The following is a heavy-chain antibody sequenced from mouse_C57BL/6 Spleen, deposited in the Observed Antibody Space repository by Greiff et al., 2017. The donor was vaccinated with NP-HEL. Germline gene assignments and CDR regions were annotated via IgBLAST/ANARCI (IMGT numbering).Heavy chain of an antibody. Sequence: QVQLQQSGAELARPGASVKLSCKASGYTFTSYGISWVKQRTGQGLEWIGEIYPRSGNTYYNVKFKGKATLTADKSSSTAYMELRSLTSEDSAVYFCAREANWNYWGQGTTLTVSS. V-gene: IGHV1-81*01. CDR3: AREANWNY. J-gene: IGHJ2*01. CDR2: IYPRSGNT. D-gene: IGHD4-1*01. CDR1: GYTFTSYG.